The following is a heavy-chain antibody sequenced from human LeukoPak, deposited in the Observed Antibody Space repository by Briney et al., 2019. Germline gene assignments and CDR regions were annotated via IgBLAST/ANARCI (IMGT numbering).Heavy chain of an antibody. CDR1: GGSFSGYY. J-gene: IGHJ6*02. Sequence: SETLSLTCAVYGGSFSGYYWSWIRQPPGKGLEWIGEINHSGSTNYNPSLKSRVTISVDTSKNQFSLKQNSVTAADTAVYYCARVRSGDYNYYGMDVWGQGTTVTVSS. CDR2: INHSGST. V-gene: IGHV4-34*01. CDR3: ARVRSGDYNYYGMDV. D-gene: IGHD2-15*01.